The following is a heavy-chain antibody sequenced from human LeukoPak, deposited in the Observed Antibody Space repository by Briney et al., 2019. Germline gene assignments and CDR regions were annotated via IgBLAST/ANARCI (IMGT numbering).Heavy chain of an antibody. CDR3: AKYCSGGNCYSGLY. V-gene: IGHV3-23*01. CDR2: FRSSGGST. CDR1: GFTFSSYA. D-gene: IGHD2-15*01. J-gene: IGHJ4*02. Sequence: PGGSLRLTCAASGFTFSSYAMTWVRQAPGKGLEWVSTFRSSGGSTYYADSVKGRFTISRDSSKNTLFLQMNSLRAEDTAVYYCAKYCSGGNCYSGLYWGQGTLVTVSS.